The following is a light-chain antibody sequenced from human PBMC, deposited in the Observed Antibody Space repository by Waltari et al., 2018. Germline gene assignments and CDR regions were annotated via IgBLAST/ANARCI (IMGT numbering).Light chain of an antibody. CDR1: TLGDKY. V-gene: IGLV3-1*01. Sequence: SYELTQPPSVSVSPGQTATITCSGDTLGDKYASWYQQKPGQSPRLVIYQDKKRPAGIPERFSGASSGNTATLTISGTQAMDEADYYCQAWDSTFVVFGGGTKLTVL. CDR2: QDK. CDR3: QAWDSTFVV. J-gene: IGLJ2*01.